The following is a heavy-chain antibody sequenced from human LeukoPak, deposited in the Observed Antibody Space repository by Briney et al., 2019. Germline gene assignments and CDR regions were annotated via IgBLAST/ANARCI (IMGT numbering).Heavy chain of an antibody. CDR2: IYAGDSDT. CDR1: GYTFTTYW. J-gene: IGHJ4*02. CDR3: ARGGTMVRGGIYYFDY. V-gene: IGHV5-51*01. Sequence: GESLRISCKGSGYTFTTYWIGWVRQMPGKGLEWMGIIYAGDSDTRYSPSFQGQVTFSADKSISTAYLQWSSLKASDTAMYYRARGGTMVRGGIYYFDYWGQGTLVTVSS. D-gene: IGHD3-10*01.